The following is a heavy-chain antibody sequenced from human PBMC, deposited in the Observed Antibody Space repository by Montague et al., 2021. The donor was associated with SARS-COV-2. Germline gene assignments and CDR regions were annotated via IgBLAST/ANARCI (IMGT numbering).Heavy chain of an antibody. CDR1: GGSFSDYY. CDR2: TDHSGST. CDR3: ARIRCITIFGVVITPYYYGVNV. D-gene: IGHD3-3*01. V-gene: IGHV4-34*01. J-gene: IGHJ6*04. Sequence: SETLSLTCAVYGGSFSDYYWTWIRQPPGKGLEWIGETDHSGSTNYNPSFKSRVTISVDTSKNQFSLKLSSVTAADTAVYYCARIRCITIFGVVITPYYYGVNVWGKGTTVTVSS.